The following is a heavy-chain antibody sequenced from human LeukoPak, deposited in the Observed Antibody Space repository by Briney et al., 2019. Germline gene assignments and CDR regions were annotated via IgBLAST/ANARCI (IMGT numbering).Heavy chain of an antibody. CDR3: ARRRGWLQRFDY. D-gene: IGHD5-24*01. J-gene: IGHJ4*02. V-gene: IGHV4-34*01. CDR1: GGSFSGYY. Sequence: SETLSLTCAVYGGSFSGYYWSWIRQPPGKGLEWIGEINHSGNTNYNPSLKSRVTISVDTSKDPFSLKQSSVTAAATAVYYCARRRGWLQRFDYWGQGTLVTVSS. CDR2: INHSGNT.